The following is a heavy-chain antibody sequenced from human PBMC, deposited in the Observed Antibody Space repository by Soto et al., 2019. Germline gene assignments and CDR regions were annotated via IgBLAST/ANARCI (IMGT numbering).Heavy chain of an antibody. Sequence: QVQLVESGGGVVQPGRSLRLSCAASGFTFSSYAMHWVRQAPGKGLEWVAVISYDGSNKYYADSVKGRFTISRDNSKNTLYLQMNSLRAEDTAVYYCARDRRDYEGSVPDYWGQGTLVTVSS. D-gene: IGHD3-22*01. CDR2: ISYDGSNK. CDR1: GFTFSSYA. V-gene: IGHV3-30-3*01. CDR3: ARDRRDYEGSVPDY. J-gene: IGHJ4*02.